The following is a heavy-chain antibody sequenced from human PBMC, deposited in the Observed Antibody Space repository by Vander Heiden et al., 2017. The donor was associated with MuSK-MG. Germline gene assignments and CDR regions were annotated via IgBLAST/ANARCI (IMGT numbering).Heavy chain of an antibody. J-gene: IGHJ4*02. V-gene: IGHV4-34*01. D-gene: IGHD3-10*01. CDR3: ARTPRVRGVIAGGLVDY. Sequence: QVQLQQWGAGLLKPSETLSLTCAVYGGSFSGYYWSWIRQPPGKGLEWIGEINHSGSTNYNPSLKSRVTISVDTSKNQFSLKLSSVTDADTAVYYCARTPRVRGVIAGGLVDYWGQGTLVTVSA. CDR1: GGSFSGYY. CDR2: INHSGST.